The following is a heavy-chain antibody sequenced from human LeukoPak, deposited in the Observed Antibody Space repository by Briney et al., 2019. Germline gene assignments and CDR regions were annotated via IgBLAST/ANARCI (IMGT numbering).Heavy chain of an antibody. V-gene: IGHV3-74*01. CDR3: ARPAVAGLRAGGYDY. J-gene: IGHJ4*02. Sequence: GGSLRLSCAASGFTFGDYAMHWVRQAPGKGLVWVSRISRDGGIINYADSVKGRFTISRDNAKNTLYLQMNSLRVEDTAVYYCARPAVAGLRAGGYDYWGQGTLVTVSS. D-gene: IGHD6-19*01. CDR2: ISRDGGII. CDR1: GFTFGDYA.